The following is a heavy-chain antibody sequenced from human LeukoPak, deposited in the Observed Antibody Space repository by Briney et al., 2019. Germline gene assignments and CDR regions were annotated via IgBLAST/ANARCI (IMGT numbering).Heavy chain of an antibody. Sequence: SETLSLTCAVYGGSFSGYYWSWIRQPPGKGLEWIGEINHSGSTNHNPSLKSRVTISVDTSKNQFSLKLSSVTAADTAVYYCARGCRGSGSYDFDYWGQGTLVTVSS. V-gene: IGHV4-34*01. CDR1: GGSFSGYY. CDR2: INHSGST. J-gene: IGHJ4*02. CDR3: ARGCRGSGSYDFDY. D-gene: IGHD3-10*01.